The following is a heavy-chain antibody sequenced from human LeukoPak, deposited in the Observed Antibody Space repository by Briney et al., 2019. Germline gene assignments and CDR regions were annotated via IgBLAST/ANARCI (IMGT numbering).Heavy chain of an antibody. D-gene: IGHD5-12*01. CDR2: ISYDGTHT. J-gene: IGHJ6*03. Sequence: GGSLRLSCVASGFTFIDYPIHWVRQAPGKGLEWVAVISYDGTHTHYADSVKGRFTLSRDNSKSTVFLQMDSLRPEDTAVYYCARDGAPTMLYFYYYMDVWGKGTTVTVSS. V-gene: IGHV3-30*01. CDR1: GFTFIDYP. CDR3: ARDGAPTMLYFYYYMDV.